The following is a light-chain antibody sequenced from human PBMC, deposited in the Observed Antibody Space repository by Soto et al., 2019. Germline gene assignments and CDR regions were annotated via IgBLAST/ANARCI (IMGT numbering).Light chain of an antibody. Sequence: EIVMTQSPATLSASPGERVTLSCRASQSISSNLAWYQQKPGQTPRLLIYGASTRATGFPARFSGSGSGTEFTLTISSLQSEDFAVYYWQQYNNWPPWTFGQGTKVEIK. J-gene: IGKJ1*01. V-gene: IGKV3-15*01. CDR2: GAS. CDR1: QSISSN. CDR3: QQYNNWPPWT.